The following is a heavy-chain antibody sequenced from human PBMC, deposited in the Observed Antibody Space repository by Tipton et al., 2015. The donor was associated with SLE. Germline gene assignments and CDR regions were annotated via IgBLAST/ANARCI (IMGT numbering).Heavy chain of an antibody. D-gene: IGHD6-19*01. J-gene: IGHJ4*02. Sequence: SLRLSCAASGFTFSTYSMNWVRQAPGKGLEWVSSISSSGSYIYYADSVKGRFFISRDNAKNSLFLQMNSLRAEDTAVYYCARGAVAEVDYFDNWGQGTVVTVTS. CDR1: GFTFSTYS. CDR2: ISSSGSYI. CDR3: ARGAVAEVDYFDN. V-gene: IGHV3-21*01.